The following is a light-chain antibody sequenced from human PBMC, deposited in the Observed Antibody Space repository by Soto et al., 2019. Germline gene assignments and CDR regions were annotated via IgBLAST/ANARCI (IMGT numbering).Light chain of an antibody. J-gene: IGKJ5*01. CDR3: QQADSLPLVT. CDR2: AAS. Sequence: DIQMTQSPSSVSASVGERVTITCRASQDISTWLAWYQQKSGKAPKLLIYAASSLFSGVPSRFSGSGSGTDFTLTISSLQPEDFATYYCQQADSLPLVTFGQGTRLEIK. CDR1: QDISTW. V-gene: IGKV1-12*01.